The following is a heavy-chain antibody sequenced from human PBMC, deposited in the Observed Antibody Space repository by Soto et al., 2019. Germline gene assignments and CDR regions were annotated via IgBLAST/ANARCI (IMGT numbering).Heavy chain of an antibody. Sequence: GASVKVSCKASGYTFTGYYMHWVRQAPGQGLEWMGWINPNSGGTNYAQKFQGRVTMTRDTSISTAYMELSRLRSDDTAVYYCARDYYDSSGHFDYWGQGTLVTVSS. CDR1: GYTFTGYY. CDR3: ARDYYDSSGHFDY. CDR2: INPNSGGT. D-gene: IGHD3-22*01. V-gene: IGHV1-2*02. J-gene: IGHJ4*02.